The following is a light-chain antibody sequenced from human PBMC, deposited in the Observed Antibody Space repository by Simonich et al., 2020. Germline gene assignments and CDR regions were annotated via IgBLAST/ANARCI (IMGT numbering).Light chain of an antibody. CDR1: QSVSSSY. CDR3: QQYNNWPPWT. Sequence: EIVLTQSPGTLSLSSGERPTLACRASQSVSSSYLAWYQQKPGLAPRLLIYVASSRATGIPDRFSGSGSGTDFTLTISRLEPEDFAVYYCQQYNNWPPWTFGQGTKVEIK. CDR2: VAS. J-gene: IGKJ1*01. V-gene: IGKV3-20*01.